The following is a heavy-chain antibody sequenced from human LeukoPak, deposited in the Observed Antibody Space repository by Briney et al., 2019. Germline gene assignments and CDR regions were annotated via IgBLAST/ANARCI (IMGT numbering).Heavy chain of an antibody. CDR3: VKEAPPTGDYSIRYYYMDV. V-gene: IGHV3-33*03. J-gene: IGHJ6*03. Sequence: GGSLRLSCEASGFRFSTYGMHWVRQAPGKGLEWGAVIWYNGSNKNYADSVKGRFTISRDNSKNTLYLQMNTLRAEDTAVYFCVKEAPPTGDYSIRYYYMDVWGKGTTVTVSS. D-gene: IGHD4-11*01. CDR2: IWYNGSNK. CDR1: GFRFSTYG.